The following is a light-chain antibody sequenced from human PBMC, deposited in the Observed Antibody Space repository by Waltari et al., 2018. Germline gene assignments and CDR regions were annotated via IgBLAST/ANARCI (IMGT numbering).Light chain of an antibody. J-gene: IGKJ2*01. Sequence: EIVLTQSPATLSLSPGERATLSCKASQSISSYLAWFQQKPGQAPRLLIHTASNRATGIPARFSGSGSGTDFTLTISSLEPEDFAVYYCQQRSNWLTTFGQGTKLEI. CDR1: QSISSY. CDR3: QQRSNWLTT. CDR2: TAS. V-gene: IGKV3-11*01.